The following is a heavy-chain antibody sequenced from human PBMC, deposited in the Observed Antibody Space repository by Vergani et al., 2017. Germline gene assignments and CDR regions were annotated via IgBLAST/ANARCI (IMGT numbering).Heavy chain of an antibody. CDR3: ARDSTSSSWYWTDYYYGMDV. V-gene: IGHV4-4*02. J-gene: IGHJ6*02. Sequence: QVQLQESGPGLVKPSGTLSLTCAVSGGSISSSNWWSWVRQPPGKGLEWIGEIYHSGSTNYNPSLKSRVTISVDKSKNQFSLKLSSVTAADTAGYYCARDSTSSSWYWTDYYYGMDVWGQGTTVTVSS. CDR2: IYHSGST. CDR1: GGSISSSNW. D-gene: IGHD6-13*01.